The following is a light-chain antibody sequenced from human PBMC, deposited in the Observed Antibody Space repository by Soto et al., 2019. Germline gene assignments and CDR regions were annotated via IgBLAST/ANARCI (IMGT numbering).Light chain of an antibody. CDR2: AAS. J-gene: IGKJ1*01. CDR3: QQDYNLPWT. CDR1: ESVTSS. V-gene: IGKV3-15*01. Sequence: EIVMSPSPATLSVSPGDRATRSCRASESVTSSLAWYQQKPGQPPRLLIYAASTRATDVPARFSGGGSETEFTLTISSLQSEDFAVYYCQQDYNLPWTSAQGTNVDI.